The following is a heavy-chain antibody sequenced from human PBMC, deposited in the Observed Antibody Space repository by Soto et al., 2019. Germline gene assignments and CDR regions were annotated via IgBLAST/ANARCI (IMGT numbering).Heavy chain of an antibody. D-gene: IGHD3-3*01. CDR2: ISGSGGST. CDR3: AKDREELRFLECLLSVQMDV. Sequence: GGSLGLSCAAXGFTFSSYAMRWVRQAPGKGLEWVSAISGSGGSTYYADSVKGRFTISRDNSKNTLYLQMNSLRAEDTAVYYCAKDREELRFLECLLSVQMDVWGKGTTVTVSS. CDR1: GFTFSSYA. J-gene: IGHJ6*04. V-gene: IGHV3-23*01.